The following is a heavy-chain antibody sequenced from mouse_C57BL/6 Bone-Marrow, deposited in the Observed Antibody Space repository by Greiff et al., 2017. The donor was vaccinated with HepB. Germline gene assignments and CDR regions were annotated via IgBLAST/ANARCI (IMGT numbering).Heavy chain of an antibody. Sequence: VQLQQPGAELVKPGASVKMSCKASGYTFTSYWITWVKQRPGQGLEWIGDIYPGSGSTNYNEKFKSKATLTVDTSSSTAYMQLSSLTSEDSAVYYCARTGSTTVVATDYAMDYWGQGTSVTVSS. CDR1: GYTFTSYW. CDR3: ARTGSTTVVATDYAMDY. D-gene: IGHD1-1*01. V-gene: IGHV1-55*01. J-gene: IGHJ4*01. CDR2: IYPGSGST.